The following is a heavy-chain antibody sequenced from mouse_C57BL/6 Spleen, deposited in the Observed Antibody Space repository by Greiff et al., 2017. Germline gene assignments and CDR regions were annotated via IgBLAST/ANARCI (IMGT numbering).Heavy chain of an antibody. J-gene: IGHJ1*03. D-gene: IGHD2-3*01. CDR3: ARYGYYVGWYFDV. CDR2: IYPGSGST. V-gene: IGHV1-55*01. CDR1: GYTFTSYW. Sequence: QVQLKQPGAELVKPGASVKMSCKASGYTFTSYWITWVKQRPGQGLEWIGDIYPGSGSTNYNEKFKSKATLTVDTSSSTAYMQLSSLTSEDSAVYYCARYGYYVGWYFDVWGTGTTVTVSS.